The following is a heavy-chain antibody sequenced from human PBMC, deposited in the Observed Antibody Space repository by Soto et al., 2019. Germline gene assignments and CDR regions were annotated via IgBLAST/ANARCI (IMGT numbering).Heavy chain of an antibody. CDR1: GGSISSSSYY. CDR3: ARHAPYSSGWYFDY. CDR2: MYYSGSN. D-gene: IGHD6-19*01. V-gene: IGHV4-39*01. Sequence: SETLSLTCIVSGGSISSSSYYWGWIRQPPGKGLEWIGSMYYSGSNYYNPSLRSRVTISVDTSKNQFSLKLTSVTAADTAVYYCARHAPYSSGWYFDYWGQGTLVTVSS. J-gene: IGHJ4*02.